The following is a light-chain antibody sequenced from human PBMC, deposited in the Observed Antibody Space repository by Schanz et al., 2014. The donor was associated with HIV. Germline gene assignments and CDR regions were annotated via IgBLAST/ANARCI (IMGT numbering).Light chain of an antibody. CDR3: ASWDDSLRAYV. V-gene: IGLV1-44*01. J-gene: IGLJ1*01. CDR1: TSNVGSRS. CDR2: NTH. Sequence: QSVLTQPPSASGTPGQRVTISCSGSTSNVGSRSVDWYQQFPGAAPKLLIYNTHLRPSGVTDRFSGSKSGTSASLTISGLQSEDEADYYCASWDDSLRAYVFGSGTKLTVL.